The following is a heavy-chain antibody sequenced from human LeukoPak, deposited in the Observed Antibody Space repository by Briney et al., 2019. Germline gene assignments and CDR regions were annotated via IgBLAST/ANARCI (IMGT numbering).Heavy chain of an antibody. CDR2: FYYRGNT. V-gene: IGHV4-39*02. Sequence: SYTHPLTCIHCRYSLSNSINQWLWPRAPPGKGLEWIGSFYYRGNTYYIPSLKSRVSITVDTSKNHFSLKLTSVTAADTAVYYCARLSISGSYFGDYWGQGALVTVSS. J-gene: IGHJ4*02. D-gene: IGHD1-26*01. CDR3: ARLSISGSYFGDY. CDR1: RYSLSNSINQ.